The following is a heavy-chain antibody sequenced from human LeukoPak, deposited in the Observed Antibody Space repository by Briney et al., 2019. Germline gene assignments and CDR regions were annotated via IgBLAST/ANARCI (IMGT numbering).Heavy chain of an antibody. CDR3: ARRKAGDDWVDP. D-gene: IGHD2-21*02. V-gene: IGHV4-39*02. Sequence: SETLSLTCTVSGGSIRSIGYYWDWIRQPPGKGLEWIASIYSNGYTYYNPSLRSRVTISADMSKNHFSLKLSSVTAADTAAYYCARRKAGDDWVDPWGQGTQVTVSS. CDR2: IYSNGYT. J-gene: IGHJ5*02. CDR1: GGSIRSIGYY.